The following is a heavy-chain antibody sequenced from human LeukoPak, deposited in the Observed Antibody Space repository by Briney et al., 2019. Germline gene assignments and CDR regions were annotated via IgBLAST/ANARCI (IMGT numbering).Heavy chain of an antibody. CDR2: MNPNSGNT. V-gene: IGHV1-8*01. D-gene: IGHD4-23*01. CDR3: ARSSYGRISGWFDP. CDR1: GYTFTSYD. J-gene: IGHJ5*02. Sequence: ASVKVSCKASGYTFTSYDINWVRQATGQGLEWMGWMNPNSGNTGYAQKFQGRVTMTRNTSISTAYMELSSLRAEDTAVYYCARSSYGRISGWFDPWGQGTLVTVSS.